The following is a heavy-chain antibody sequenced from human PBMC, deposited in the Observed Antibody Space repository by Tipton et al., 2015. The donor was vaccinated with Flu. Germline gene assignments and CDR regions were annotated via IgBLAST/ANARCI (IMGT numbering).Heavy chain of an antibody. CDR1: GASVNIENSY. J-gene: IGHJ5*02. CDR3: ARGNWNSNYDNWFDP. CDR2: IYNTGLT. Sequence: TLSLTCTVSGASVNIENSYWVWIRKSLGRGLEWIGTIYNTGLTNYNPSLKSRVTVSLDMSKNQFSLNVSLVTAADTATYFCARGNWNSNYDNWFDPWGQGT. V-gene: IGHV4-39*07. D-gene: IGHD1-1*01.